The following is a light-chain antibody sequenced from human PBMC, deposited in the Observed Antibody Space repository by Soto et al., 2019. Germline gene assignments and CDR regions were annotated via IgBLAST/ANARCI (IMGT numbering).Light chain of an antibody. Sequence: DFQMTQSPSSLSASVGDRVTITCQASQDISDYLNWYQQKPGAAPKLLIYDASNLQAGVPSRFSGSGSGTGFTFTISSLQPEDVATYYCQQYDNIPLTFGGGTKVEIK. CDR1: QDISDY. J-gene: IGKJ4*01. V-gene: IGKV1-33*01. CDR3: QQYDNIPLT. CDR2: DAS.